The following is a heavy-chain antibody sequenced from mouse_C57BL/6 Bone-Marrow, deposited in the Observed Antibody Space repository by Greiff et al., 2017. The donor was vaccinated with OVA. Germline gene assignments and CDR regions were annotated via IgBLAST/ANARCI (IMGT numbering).Heavy chain of an antibody. V-gene: IGHV5-9-1*02. CDR2: ISSGGDYI. CDR3: TRDYYGSSVFDY. CDR1: GFTFSSYA. Sequence: EVKLVESGEGLVKPGGSLKLSCAASGFTFSSYAMSWVRQTPEKRLEWVAYISSGGDYIYYADTVKGRSTISRDNARNTLYLQMSSLKSEDTAMYYSTRDYYGSSVFDYWGQGTTLTVSS. D-gene: IGHD1-1*01. J-gene: IGHJ2*01.